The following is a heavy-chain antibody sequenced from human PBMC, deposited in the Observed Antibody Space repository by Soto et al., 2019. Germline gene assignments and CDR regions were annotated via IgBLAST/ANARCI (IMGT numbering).Heavy chain of an antibody. CDR1: GFTFSSYG. CDR3: AKDLGYRDTFCLDY. Sequence: QVQLVESGGGVVQPGRSLRLSCAASGFTFSSYGMHWVRQAPGKGLEWVAVISYDGSNKHYADSVKGRFTISRDNSKDALYLQMDSLSAEDTAVYYCAKDLGYRDTFCLDYWGQGTLVTVA. V-gene: IGHV3-30*18. J-gene: IGHJ4*02. D-gene: IGHD3-16*01. CDR2: ISYDGSNK.